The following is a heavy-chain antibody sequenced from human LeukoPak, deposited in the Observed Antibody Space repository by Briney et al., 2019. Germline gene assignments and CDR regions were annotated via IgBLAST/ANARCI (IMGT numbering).Heavy chain of an antibody. CDR3: MSDLDN. J-gene: IGHJ4*02. CDR2: IKTKGEGGTV. Sequence: RPGGSLRLSCAASGFTLSSYAMSWVRQAQGKGLEWVGRIKTKGEGGTVDYAAPVKGRFTISRDDSKNTLYLQMNSLKTEDTAIYYCMSDLDNWGQGTLVTVSS. CDR1: GFTLSSYA. V-gene: IGHV3-15*01.